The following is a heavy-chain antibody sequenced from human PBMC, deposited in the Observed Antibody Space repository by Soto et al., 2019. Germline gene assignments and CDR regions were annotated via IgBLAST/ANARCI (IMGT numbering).Heavy chain of an antibody. Sequence: SVKASCKASGGTFSTSAISWVRQAPGQGLEWVGGIMPVFATPDYAQKFQGRVTITADESTTTAYLELTSLRTDDTAVHYCASDTDRQQLGGNYYYILDVWGQGTAVTVSS. V-gene: IGHV1-69*13. J-gene: IGHJ6*02. CDR2: IMPVFATP. CDR3: ASDTDRQQLGGNYYYILDV. D-gene: IGHD3-3*02. CDR1: GGTFSTSA.